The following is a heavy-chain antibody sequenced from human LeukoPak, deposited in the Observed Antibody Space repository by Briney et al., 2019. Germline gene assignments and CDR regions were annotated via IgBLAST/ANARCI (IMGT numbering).Heavy chain of an antibody. CDR3: AREGYYYDSGGYTGVFDY. D-gene: IGHD3-22*01. Sequence: SETLSLTCTVSGGSISSYYWSWIRQPAGKGLEWIGRIYTSGSTNYNPSLKSRVTMSVDTSKNQFSLKLSSVTAADTAVYYCAREGYYYDSGGYTGVFDYWGQGTLVTVSS. CDR1: GGSISSYY. J-gene: IGHJ4*02. V-gene: IGHV4-4*07. CDR2: IYTSGST.